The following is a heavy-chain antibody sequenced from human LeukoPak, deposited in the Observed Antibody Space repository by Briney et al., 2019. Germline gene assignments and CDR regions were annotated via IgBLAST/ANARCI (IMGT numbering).Heavy chain of an antibody. J-gene: IGHJ4*02. CDR3: ARDSAGNDY. Sequence: PGGSQRLSCAASGFTFSTYWMSWVRQAPGKGLECVANIKQDGSEKYYVDSVKGRFTISRDNAKNSLYLQMNSLRAEDTAMYYCARDSAGNDYWGQGTLVTVSS. CDR2: IKQDGSEK. V-gene: IGHV3-7*01. D-gene: IGHD6-13*01. CDR1: GFTFSTYW.